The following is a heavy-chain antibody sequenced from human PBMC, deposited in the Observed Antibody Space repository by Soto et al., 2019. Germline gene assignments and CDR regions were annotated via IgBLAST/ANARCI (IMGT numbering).Heavy chain of an antibody. Sequence: GGSMRLSCAASGFTISNAWMSWVRQAPGKGLEWVGRIKSKTDGGTTDYAAPVKGRFTISRDDSKNTLYLQMNSLKTEDTAVYYCTTDRYYDYIWGSYRSAYWGQGTLVTVSS. CDR3: TTDRYYDYIWGSYRSAY. J-gene: IGHJ4*02. CDR2: IKSKTDGGTT. D-gene: IGHD3-16*02. V-gene: IGHV3-15*01. CDR1: GFTISNAW.